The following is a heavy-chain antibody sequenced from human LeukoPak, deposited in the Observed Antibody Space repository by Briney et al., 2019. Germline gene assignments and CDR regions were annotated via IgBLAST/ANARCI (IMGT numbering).Heavy chain of an antibody. D-gene: IGHD4-17*01. V-gene: IGHV3-23*01. J-gene: IGHJ4*02. CDR3: ARVWTATTPDY. CDR2: ISGSGGST. CDR1: GFTFSSYA. Sequence: GGSLRLSCAASGFTFSSYAMSWVRQAPGKGLEWVSAISGSGGSTYYSDSVKGRFTISRDNSKNTLYLQMNSLRAEDTAMYYCARVWTATTPDYWGQGTLVTVSS.